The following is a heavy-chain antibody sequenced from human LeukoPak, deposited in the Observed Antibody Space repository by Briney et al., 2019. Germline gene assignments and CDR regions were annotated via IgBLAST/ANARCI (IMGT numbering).Heavy chain of an antibody. CDR2: IYYSGST. CDR1: GGSISSSSYY. D-gene: IGHD3-22*01. CDR3: ARVTGDSSGYYYFDY. V-gene: IGHV4-39*07. Sequence: PSETLSLTCTVSGGSISSSSYYWGWIRQPPGKGLEWIGSIYYSGSTYYNPSLKSRVTMSVDASKNQFSLKLSSVTAADTAVYYCARVTGDSSGYYYFDYWGQGTLVTVSS. J-gene: IGHJ4*02.